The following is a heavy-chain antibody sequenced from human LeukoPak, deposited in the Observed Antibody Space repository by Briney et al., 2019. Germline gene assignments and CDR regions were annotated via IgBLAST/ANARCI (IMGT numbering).Heavy chain of an antibody. Sequence: PGGSLRLSCAASGFTFSSYAMSWVRQAPGKGLEWVSVIYSGGSTYYADSVKGRFTISRHNSKNTLYLQMNSLRAEDTAVYYCARADSSGYYFLFDYWGQGTLVTVSS. CDR2: IYSGGST. D-gene: IGHD3-22*01. CDR3: ARADSSGYYFLFDY. J-gene: IGHJ4*02. V-gene: IGHV3-53*04. CDR1: GFTFSSYA.